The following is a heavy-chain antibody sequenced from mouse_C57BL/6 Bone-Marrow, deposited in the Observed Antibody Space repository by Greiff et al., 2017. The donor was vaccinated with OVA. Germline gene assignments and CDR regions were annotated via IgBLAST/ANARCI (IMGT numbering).Heavy chain of an antibody. CDR3: ARRGGAY. Sequence: QVQLLQPGAELVKPGASVKLSCKASGYTFTSYWMHWVKQRPGQGLEWIGMIRPYSGSTNYTEKVKSKATLTVDKSSSTAYMQLSSLTSEDSAVYYCARRGGAYWGQGTLVTVSA. J-gene: IGHJ3*01. CDR2: IRPYSGST. V-gene: IGHV1-64*01. CDR1: GYTFTSYW.